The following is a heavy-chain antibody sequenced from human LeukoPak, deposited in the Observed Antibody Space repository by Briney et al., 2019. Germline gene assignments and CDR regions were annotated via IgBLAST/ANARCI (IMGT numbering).Heavy chain of an antibody. V-gene: IGHV4-38-2*01. CDR1: GYSLSSGYY. CDR2: IYHSGST. Sequence: PSETLSLTCAVSGYSLSSGYYRGWIRQPPGKGLEWIGSIYHSGSTYYNPSLKSRVTISVDTSKNQFSLKLSSVTAADTAVYYCARRGVLRYFDWLLREWVYDYWGQGTLVTVSS. D-gene: IGHD3-9*01. CDR3: ARRGVLRYFDWLLREWVYDY. J-gene: IGHJ4*02.